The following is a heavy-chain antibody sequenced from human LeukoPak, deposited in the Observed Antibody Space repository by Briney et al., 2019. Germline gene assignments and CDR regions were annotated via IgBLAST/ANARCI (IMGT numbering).Heavy chain of an antibody. J-gene: IGHJ5*02. CDR3: AGHRGYCSGVNCYSWFDP. CDR1: GGSTTSNY. CDR2: LDHSGST. Sequence: KLRETLSLTCTVSGGSTTSNYWSWIRQPPGKGLGWIGFLDHSGSTNYNPSPKSRVTMSVDTSENQVSLKLSSVTAADTAVYYCAGHRGYCSGVNCYSWFDPWGQGTLVTVSS. D-gene: IGHD2-15*01. V-gene: IGHV4-59*08.